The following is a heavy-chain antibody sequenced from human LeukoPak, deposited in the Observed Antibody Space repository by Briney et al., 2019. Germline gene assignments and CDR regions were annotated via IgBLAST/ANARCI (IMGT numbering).Heavy chain of an antibody. D-gene: IGHD3-10*01. CDR1: GGSISSGGYY. J-gene: IGHJ5*02. CDR3: ARFGENEESYSHLWFGELSFDP. Sequence: SETLSLTCTVSGGSISSGGYYWSWIRQHPGKGLEWIGFIYYSGSTYYNPSLKSRVTISVDTSKNQFSLKLSSVTAADTAVYYFARFGENEESYSHLWFGELSFDPWGQGTLVTVSS. V-gene: IGHV4-31*03. CDR2: IYYSGST.